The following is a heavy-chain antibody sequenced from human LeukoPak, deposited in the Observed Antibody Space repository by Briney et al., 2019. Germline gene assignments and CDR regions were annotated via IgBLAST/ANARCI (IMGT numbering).Heavy chain of an antibody. J-gene: IGHJ5*02. V-gene: IGHV3-23*01. CDR1: GFTFSSYA. D-gene: IGHD6-13*01. Sequence: GGSLRLSCAASGFTFSSYAMSWVRQAPGKGLEWVSAISGSGGSTYYADSVKGRFTISRDNSKNTLYLQMNSLRAEDTAVYYCAKAGLRREAANQNWFDPWGQGTLVTVSS. CDR2: ISGSGGST. CDR3: AKAGLRREAANQNWFDP.